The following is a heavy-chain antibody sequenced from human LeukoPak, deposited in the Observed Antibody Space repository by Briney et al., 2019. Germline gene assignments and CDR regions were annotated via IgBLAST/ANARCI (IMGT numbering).Heavy chain of an antibody. CDR1: GGTFSSYA. V-gene: IGHV1-69*05. CDR2: IIPIFGTA. CDR3: ARGYCSSTSCYRPHAFDI. Sequence: SVKVSCKASGGTFSSYAISWVRQAPGQGLEWMGGIIPIFGTANYAQKFQGRVTITTDESTSTAYMELSSLRSEDTAVYYCARGYCSSTSCYRPHAFDIWGQGTMVTVSS. J-gene: IGHJ3*02. D-gene: IGHD2-2*01.